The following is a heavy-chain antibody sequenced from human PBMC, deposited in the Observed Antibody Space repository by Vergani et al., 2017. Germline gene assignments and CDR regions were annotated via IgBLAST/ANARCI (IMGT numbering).Heavy chain of an antibody. V-gene: IGHV2-5*01. J-gene: IGHJ5*02. CDR3: AHRRGYSSSWYTLGPNWFDP. D-gene: IGHD6-13*01. CDR2: IYWNDAK. Sequence: QITLKESGPTLVKPTQTLTLTCTFSGFSLSTSGVGVGWIRQPPGKALVWLALIYWNDAKRYSPSLKSRHTITKDTSKNQVVLTMTNMDPVDTATYYCAHRRGYSSSWYTLGPNWFDPWGQGTLVTVSS. CDR1: GFSLSTSGVG.